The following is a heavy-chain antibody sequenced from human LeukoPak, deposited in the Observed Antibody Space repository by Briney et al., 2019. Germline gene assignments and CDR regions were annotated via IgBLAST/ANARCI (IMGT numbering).Heavy chain of an antibody. J-gene: IGHJ4*02. CDR3: ASGCTSASCYLF. V-gene: IGHV3-23*01. CDR1: GFTFSSYA. CDR2: ISGSGGST. D-gene: IGHD2-2*01. Sequence: GGSLRLSCAASGFTFSSYAMSWVRQAPGKGLDWVSTISGSGGSTYYADSVKGRFTISRDNSKNTLYLQMNSLRAEDTAVYYCASGCTSASCYLFWGQGTLVTVSS.